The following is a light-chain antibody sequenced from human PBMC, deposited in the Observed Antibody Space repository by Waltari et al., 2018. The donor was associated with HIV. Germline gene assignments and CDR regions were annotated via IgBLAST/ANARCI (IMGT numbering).Light chain of an antibody. CDR3: LQRSSWPT. CDR1: QSVSDY. Sequence: IVLTQSPATLSLSPGERATLSCRASQSVSDYLAWYQQKPGQAPRLLIYDASNRATGIPARFSGGGSGTDFTLTISSLEPEDFAVYYCLQRSSWPTFGGGTKVEIK. J-gene: IGKJ4*01. CDR2: DAS. V-gene: IGKV3-11*01.